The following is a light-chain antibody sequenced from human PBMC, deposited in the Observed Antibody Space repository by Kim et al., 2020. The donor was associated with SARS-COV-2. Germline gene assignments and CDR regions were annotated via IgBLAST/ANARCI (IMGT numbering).Light chain of an antibody. CDR2: GNS. CDR3: QSYDSSLSGYV. J-gene: IGLJ1*01. Sequence: RFTISCPGSSSNIGAGYDVHWYQQLPGTAPKLLIYGNSNRLSGVPDRFSGSKSGTSASLAITGLQAEDEVDYYCQSYDSSLSGYVFGTGTKVTVL. CDR1: SSNIGAGYD. V-gene: IGLV1-40*01.